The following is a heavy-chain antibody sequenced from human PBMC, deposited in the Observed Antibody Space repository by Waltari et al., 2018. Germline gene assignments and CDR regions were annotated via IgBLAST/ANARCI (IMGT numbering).Heavy chain of an antibody. V-gene: IGHV1-69-2*01. D-gene: IGHD6-13*01. Sequence: EVQLVQSGAEVKKPGANVKISCKASGYTFTDYYMHWVQQAPGNGLEWMGRGDPEDGETIYAEKLQGRITITADTSTDTAYMELSSVRSEDTAVYYCATVRRSWYRNSGDYWGQGTLVTVSS. J-gene: IGHJ4*02. CDR3: ATVRRSWYRNSGDY. CDR2: GDPEDGET. CDR1: GYTFTDYY.